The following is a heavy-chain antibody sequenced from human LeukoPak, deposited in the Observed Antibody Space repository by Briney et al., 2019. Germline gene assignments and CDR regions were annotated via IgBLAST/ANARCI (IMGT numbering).Heavy chain of an antibody. CDR2: IYSGGST. Sequence: PGGSLRLSCAASGFTFSSNYMSWVRQAPGKGLEWVSVIYSGGSTYYSDSVKGRFTISRDNSKNTLYLQMNSLRAEDTAVYYCARSPPMSQFDYWGQGTLLTVSS. CDR1: GFTFSSNY. J-gene: IGHJ4*02. D-gene: IGHD3-22*01. CDR3: ARSPPMSQFDY. V-gene: IGHV3-66*02.